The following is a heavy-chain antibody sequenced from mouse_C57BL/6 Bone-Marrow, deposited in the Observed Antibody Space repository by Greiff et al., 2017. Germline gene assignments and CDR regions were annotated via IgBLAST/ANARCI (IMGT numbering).Heavy chain of an antibody. D-gene: IGHD1-1*01. CDR3: ARSTVVAYYYAMDY. CDR2: IYPRSGNT. CDR1: GYTFTSYG. Sequence: VQRVESGAELARPGASVKLSCKASGYTFTSYGISWVKQRTGQGLEWIGEIYPRSGNTYYNEKFKGKATLTADKSSSTAYMELRSLTSEDSAVYFCARSTVVAYYYAMDYWGQGTSVTVSS. J-gene: IGHJ4*01. V-gene: IGHV1-81*01.